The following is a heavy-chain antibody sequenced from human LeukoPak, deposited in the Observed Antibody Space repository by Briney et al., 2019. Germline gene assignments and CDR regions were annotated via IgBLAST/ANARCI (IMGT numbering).Heavy chain of an antibody. CDR1: GLTFSNYA. J-gene: IGHJ6*03. D-gene: IGHD3-16*01. CDR3: AKAFRGLREYYYYMDV. Sequence: GGSLRLSCAASGLTFSNYAMSWVRQAPGKGLEWVSAITTYYGDSVKGRFTISRDNSKNTLYLQMNSLRAEDTAVYYCAKAFRGLREYYYYMDVWGKGTTVTVSS. CDR2: ITT. V-gene: IGHV3-23*05.